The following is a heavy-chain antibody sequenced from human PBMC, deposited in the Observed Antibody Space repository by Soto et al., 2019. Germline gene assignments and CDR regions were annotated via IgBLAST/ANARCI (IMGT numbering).Heavy chain of an antibody. J-gene: IGHJ4*02. Sequence: QVQLVQSGAEVKKPGSSVKVSCKASGGTFSSYAISWVRQAPGQGLEWMGGFIPIFGTENYAQKFQGRVTITADESTSTAYMELSSLRSEDTAVYYCARDLSSGYTSDYWGQGTLVTVSS. CDR3: ARDLSSGYTSDY. CDR1: GGTFSSYA. V-gene: IGHV1-69*12. D-gene: IGHD3-3*01. CDR2: FIPIFGTE.